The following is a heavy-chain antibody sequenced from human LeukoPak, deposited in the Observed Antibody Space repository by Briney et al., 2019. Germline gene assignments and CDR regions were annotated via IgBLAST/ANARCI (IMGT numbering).Heavy chain of an antibody. CDR1: GFTFSSYG. Sequence: GGSLRLSCAASGFTFSSYGMHWVRQAPGKGLEWVAFIRYDGSNKYYADSVKGRFTISRDNSKNTLYLQMNSLRAEDTAVYYCAKDHALRVPAATNYGMDVWGQGTTVTVSS. J-gene: IGHJ6*02. CDR2: IRYDGSNK. V-gene: IGHV3-30*02. D-gene: IGHD2-2*01. CDR3: AKDHALRVPAATNYGMDV.